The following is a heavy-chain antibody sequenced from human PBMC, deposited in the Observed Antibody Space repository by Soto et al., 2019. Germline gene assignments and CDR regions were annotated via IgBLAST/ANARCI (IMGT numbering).Heavy chain of an antibody. CDR1: GASISRGDYY. Sequence: SETLSLTCTVSGASISRGDYYWNWIRQSPGKGLEWIGNTYNNGRPNYNPSLKSRVTISGDSSKNQFSLKLRSLSAADTAVYYCARGGVYDFWSGLFDWGQGALVTVSS. D-gene: IGHD3-3*01. J-gene: IGHJ4*02. CDR3: ARGGVYDFWSGLFD. CDR2: TYNNGRP. V-gene: IGHV4-30-4*01.